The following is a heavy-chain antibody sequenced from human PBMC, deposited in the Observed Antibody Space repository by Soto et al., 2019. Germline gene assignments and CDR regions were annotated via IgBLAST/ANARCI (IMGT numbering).Heavy chain of an antibody. CDR3: ARVVYISSKRFLARWFDP. V-gene: IGHV4-30-4*01. Sequence: SETLSLTCTVSGGSISSGDYYWSWIRQPPGKGLEWIGYIYYSGSTYYNPSLKSRVTISVDTSKKQFSLKLSSVTAADTAVYYCARVVYISSKRFLARWFDPWGQGTLVTVSS. D-gene: IGHD3-3*01. CDR2: IYYSGST. CDR1: GGSISSGDYY. J-gene: IGHJ5*02.